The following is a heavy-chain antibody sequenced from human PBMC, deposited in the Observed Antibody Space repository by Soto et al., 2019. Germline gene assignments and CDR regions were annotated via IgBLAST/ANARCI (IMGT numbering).Heavy chain of an antibody. J-gene: IGHJ4*02. V-gene: IGHV3-30*18. CDR3: AKDRVESGLGEVDY. CDR2: ISYDGSNK. D-gene: IGHD3-16*01. Sequence: QVQQVESGGGVVQPGRSLRLSCAASGFTFNTNGMHWVRQAPGKGLEWVAVISYDGSNKYYADFVKGRLTISRDNSKNTLYLQMNSLRAEDTAVYYCAKDRVESGLGEVDYWGQGTLVTVSS. CDR1: GFTFNTNG.